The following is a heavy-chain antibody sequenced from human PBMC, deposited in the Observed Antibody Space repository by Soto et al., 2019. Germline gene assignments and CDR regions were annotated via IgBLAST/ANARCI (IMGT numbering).Heavy chain of an antibody. V-gene: IGHV3-74*01. J-gene: IGHJ6*02. Sequence: GGSLRLSCAASGFTFSSYWMHWVRQAPGKELVWVSRIKGDGSSTNSADSLQGRFTISRDNAKSTLYLQINSLRAEDTAVYYCARGKTNVYALDVWGQGTAVTVSS. CDR1: GFTFSSYW. CDR2: IKGDGSST. CDR3: ARGKTNVYALDV.